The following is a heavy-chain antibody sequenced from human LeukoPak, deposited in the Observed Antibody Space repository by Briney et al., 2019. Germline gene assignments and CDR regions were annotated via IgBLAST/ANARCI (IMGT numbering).Heavy chain of an antibody. CDR3: ARGPGYCSGGSCLDKEYFQH. Sequence: SETLSLTCAVYGGSFSGYYWSWIRQPPGKGLEWIGEINHSGSTNYNPSLKSRDTISVDTSKNQFSLKLSSVTAADTAVYYCARGPGYCSGGSCLDKEYFQHWGQGTLVTVSS. CDR1: GGSFSGYY. J-gene: IGHJ1*01. V-gene: IGHV4-34*01. D-gene: IGHD2-15*01. CDR2: INHSGST.